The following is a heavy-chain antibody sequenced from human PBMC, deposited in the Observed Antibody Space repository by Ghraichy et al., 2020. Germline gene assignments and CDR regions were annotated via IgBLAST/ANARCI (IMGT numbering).Heavy chain of an antibody. V-gene: IGHV3-43*02. J-gene: IGHJ6*02. CDR2: IAGHVGYS. Sequence: VSLIAGHVGYSYYADSVEGRFTISRDNNKNSLYLQMNSLRTDDTALYYCAKDREGNFYGMDVWGQGT. CDR3: AKDREGNFYGMDV.